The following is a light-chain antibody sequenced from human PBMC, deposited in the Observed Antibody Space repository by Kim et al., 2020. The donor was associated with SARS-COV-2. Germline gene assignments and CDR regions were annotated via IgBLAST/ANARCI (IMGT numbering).Light chain of an antibody. CDR1: QDISNY. CDR3: QQYNSYPRT. Sequence: DIQMTQSPSSLSVSVGDRVTITCRASQDISNYLAWFQQKPGKAPKSLIYAASTLQPGVPSKFSGSGSGTEFTLTISSLQSEDFAIYYCQQYNSYPRTFGGGTKVDIK. J-gene: IGKJ4*01. CDR2: AAS. V-gene: IGKV1-16*02.